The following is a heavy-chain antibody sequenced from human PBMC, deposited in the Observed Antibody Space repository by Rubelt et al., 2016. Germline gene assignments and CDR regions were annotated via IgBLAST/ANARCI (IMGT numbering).Heavy chain of an antibody. CDR1: GFTLSSYW. J-gene: IGHJ4*02. D-gene: IGHD1-26*01. Sequence: EMQLVESGGGLVQPGGSLRLSCTASGFTLSSYWMTWVRQAPGRWLEWVANIRQDGRETLYMDSLKGRFIISRDNARRSVDRQRNSRRGEDTTVYYGVVGGATFDYWGQGTLVTVSS. CDR2: IRQDGRET. V-gene: IGHV3-7*02. CDR3: VVGGATFDY.